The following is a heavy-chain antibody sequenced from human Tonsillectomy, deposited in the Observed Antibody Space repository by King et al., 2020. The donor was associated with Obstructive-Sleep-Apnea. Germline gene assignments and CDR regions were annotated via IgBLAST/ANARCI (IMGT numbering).Heavy chain of an antibody. CDR2: IYSGGRT. J-gene: IGHJ4*02. D-gene: IGHD5-12*01. CDR3: ARASGYDPLEIDY. Sequence: VQLVESGGGLVQSGGSLRLSCAASGFTVSSDYMSWVRQAPGKGLEWVSVIYSGGRTYYVDSVKGRFTISRDTSKNTLSLQMNSLRVDDTAVYFCARASGYDPLEIDYWGQGPLVTVSS. V-gene: IGHV3-66*01. CDR1: GFTVSSDY.